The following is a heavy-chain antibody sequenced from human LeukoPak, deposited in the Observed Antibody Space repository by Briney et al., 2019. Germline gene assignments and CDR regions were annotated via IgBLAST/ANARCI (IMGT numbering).Heavy chain of an antibody. J-gene: IGHJ5*02. CDR1: GGSISSYY. V-gene: IGHV4-59*01. CDR3: ARDGTMVRGWNWFDP. CDR2: IYYSGST. Sequence: SETLSLTCTVSGGSISSYYWSWIRQPPGKGLEWLGYIYYSGSTNYNPSLKSRVTISVDTSKNQFSLKLSSVTAADTAVYYCARDGTMVRGWNWFDPWGQGTLVTVSS. D-gene: IGHD3-10*01.